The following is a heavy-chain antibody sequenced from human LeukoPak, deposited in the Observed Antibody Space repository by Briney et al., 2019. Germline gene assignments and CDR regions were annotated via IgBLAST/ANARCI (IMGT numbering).Heavy chain of an antibody. CDR1: GGSISSYY. CDR2: IYSTGST. V-gene: IGHV4-59*08. Sequence: PSETLSLTCTVSGGSISSYYWSWIRQPPGQGLEWIGYIYSTGSTNYNPSLKSRVTISVDTSKNQFSLKLSSVTAADTAVYYCARGYYYDSRALDYWGQGTLVTVSS. D-gene: IGHD3-22*01. J-gene: IGHJ4*02. CDR3: ARGYYYDSRALDY.